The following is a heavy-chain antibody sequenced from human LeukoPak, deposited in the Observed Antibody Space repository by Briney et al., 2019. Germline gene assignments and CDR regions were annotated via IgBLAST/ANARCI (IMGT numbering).Heavy chain of an antibody. CDR3: ARDPYSSRQHGNAFDI. D-gene: IGHD6-13*01. V-gene: IGHV6-1*01. J-gene: IGHJ3*02. Sequence: SQTLSLTCAISGDSVSSNSAAWNWIRQSPSRGLEWLGRTYYRSKWYNDYAVSVKSRITINPDTSKNQFSLQLNSVTPEDTAVYYCARDPYSSRQHGNAFDIWGQGTMVTVSS. CDR1: GDSVSSNSAA. CDR2: TYYRSKWYN.